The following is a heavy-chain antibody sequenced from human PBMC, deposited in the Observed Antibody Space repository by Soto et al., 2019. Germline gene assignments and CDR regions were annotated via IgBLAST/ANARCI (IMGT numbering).Heavy chain of an antibody. CDR2: INSDGSST. J-gene: IGHJ6*02. D-gene: IGHD2-15*01. CDR3: ARDWAVVARTDYYDGMDV. V-gene: IGHV3-74*01. CDR1: RFTFSSYW. Sequence: GGSLRLSCAGSRFTFSSYWMHWVRQAPGKGLVWVSRINSDGSSTSYADSVKGRFTISRDNAKNTLSLQMNSLRAEDTAVYYCARDWAVVARTDYYDGMDVWGQGTTVTVSS.